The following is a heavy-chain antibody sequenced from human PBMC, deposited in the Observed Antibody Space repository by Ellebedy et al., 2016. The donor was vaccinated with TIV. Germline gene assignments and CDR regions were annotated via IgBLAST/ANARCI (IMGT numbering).Heavy chain of an antibody. CDR3: ASSVHYYDSSGYLN. Sequence: GGSLRLXXVASGFSFSSYSMNWVRQAPGKGLQWVSYISSGSSTIYYADSVKGRFSISRDNAKSSLYLQMNSLRAEDTAVYYCASSVHYYDSSGYLNWGQGTLVIVSS. D-gene: IGHD3-22*01. J-gene: IGHJ4*02. V-gene: IGHV3-48*01. CDR2: ISSGSSTI. CDR1: GFSFSSYS.